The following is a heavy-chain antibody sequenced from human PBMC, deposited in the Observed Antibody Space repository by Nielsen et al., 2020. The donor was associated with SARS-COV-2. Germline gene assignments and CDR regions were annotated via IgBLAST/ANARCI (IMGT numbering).Heavy chain of an antibody. D-gene: IGHD2-2*01. CDR3: AASCSSTSCDWFDP. V-gene: IGHV1-24*01. Sequence: ASVTVSCKVSGYTLTELSMHWVRQAPGKGLEWMGGFDPEDGETIYAQKFQGRVTMTEDTSTDTAYMELSSLRSEDTAVYYCAASCSSTSCDWFDPWGQGTLVTVSS. J-gene: IGHJ5*02. CDR2: FDPEDGET. CDR1: GYTLTELS.